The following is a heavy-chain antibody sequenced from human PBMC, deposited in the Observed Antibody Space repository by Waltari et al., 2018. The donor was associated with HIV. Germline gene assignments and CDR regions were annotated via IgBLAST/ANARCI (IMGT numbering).Heavy chain of an antibody. J-gene: IGHJ4*02. Sequence: EVQLVESGGGLVQPGGSLSLSCAASGFTPSDNYMDWVRQAPGKGLEWVGRSRSNANGYTTEYAASVEGRFSISRDEASNSAYLQMNSLKTEDTAVYFCGRGAAGSVSDYWGPGTLVTVSS. CDR2: SRSNANGYTT. D-gene: IGHD2-15*01. CDR1: GFTPSDNY. V-gene: IGHV3-72*01. CDR3: GRGAAGSVSDY.